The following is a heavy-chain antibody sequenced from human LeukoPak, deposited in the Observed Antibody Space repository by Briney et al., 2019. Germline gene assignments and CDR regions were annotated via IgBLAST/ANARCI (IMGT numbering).Heavy chain of an antibody. CDR3: ARSGREGDDNWFDP. CDR2: ISEAI. D-gene: IGHD3-16*01. CDR1: GFVFSRDN. V-gene: IGHV3-48*02. J-gene: IGHJ5*02. Sequence: GGSLRLSCIASGFVFSRDNMNWVRRAPGKGLEWVAHISEAIYYADSVQGRFTTSRDNAKNSLSLQMTSLRDDDTAVYYCARSGREGDDNWFDPWGQGTLVIVSS.